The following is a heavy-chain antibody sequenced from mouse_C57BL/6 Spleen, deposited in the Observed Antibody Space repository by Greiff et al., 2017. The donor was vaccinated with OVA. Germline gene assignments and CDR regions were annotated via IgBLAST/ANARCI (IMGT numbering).Heavy chain of an antibody. J-gene: IGHJ2*01. V-gene: IGHV1-72*01. CDR3: ARGLLRGFFDY. D-gene: IGHD1-1*01. Sequence: QVHVKQPGAELVKPGASVKLSCKASGYTFTSYWMHWVKQRPGRGLEWIGRIDPNSGGTKYNEKFKSKATLTVNKPSSTAYMQNSSLTSEDSAVYCCARGLLRGFFDYWGQGTTLTVSS. CDR2: IDPNSGGT. CDR1: GYTFTSYW.